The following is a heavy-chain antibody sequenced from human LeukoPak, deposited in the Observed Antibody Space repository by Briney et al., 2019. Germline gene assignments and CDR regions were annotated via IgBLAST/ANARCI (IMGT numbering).Heavy chain of an antibody. CDR1: GGSISSYY. CDR2: IYTSGST. CDR3: ARTEAVAGNFDY. J-gene: IGHJ4*02. D-gene: IGHD6-19*01. Sequence: SETLSLTCTVSGGSISSYYWSWIRQPAGKGLEWIGRIYTSGSTNYNPPLKSRVTMSVDTSKNQFSLKLSSVTAADTAVYYCARTEAVAGNFDYWGQGTLVTVSS. V-gene: IGHV4-4*07.